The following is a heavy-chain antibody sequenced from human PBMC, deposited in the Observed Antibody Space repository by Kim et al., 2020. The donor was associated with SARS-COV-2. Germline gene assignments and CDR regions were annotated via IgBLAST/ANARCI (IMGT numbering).Heavy chain of an antibody. CDR2: VIPISGAA. D-gene: IGHD6-13*01. V-gene: IGHV1-69*13. CDR1: GETFSSYA. CDR3: ARDSTYSRGRFDH. J-gene: IGHJ4*02. Sequence: SVKVSCKSSGETFSSYAISWLRQAPGQGLEWMGGVIPISGAADYPQKFQGRVTITADESTTTAYTQLDSLTSDDTAFYYCARDSTYSRGRFDHWGQGTLVTVSS.